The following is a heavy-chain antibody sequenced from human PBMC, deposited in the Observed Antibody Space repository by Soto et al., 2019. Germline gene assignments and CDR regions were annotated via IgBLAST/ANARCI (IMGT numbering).Heavy chain of an antibody. D-gene: IGHD1-1*01. J-gene: IGHJ4*02. V-gene: IGHV3-30-3*01. Sequence: GGSLRLSSAASGFIFSYAMHWVRQAPGKGLEWVAIISYDESNKYYADSVKGRFTISRDNSKNTLYLQMNSLRAEDTAVYYCARGRVTNDYYFDYWGQGTLVTVSS. CDR1: GFIFSYA. CDR2: ISYDESNK. CDR3: ARGRVTNDYYFDY.